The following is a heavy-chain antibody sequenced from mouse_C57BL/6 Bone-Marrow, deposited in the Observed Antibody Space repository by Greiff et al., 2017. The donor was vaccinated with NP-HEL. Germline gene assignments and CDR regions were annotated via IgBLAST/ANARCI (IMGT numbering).Heavy chain of an antibody. CDR2: IDPSDSYT. Sequence: QVQLQQPGAELVMPGASVKLSCKASGYTFTSYWMHWVKQRPGQGLEWIREIDPSDSYTNYNQKFKGKSTLTVDKSSSTAYMQLSSLTSEDSAVYYCARSLLITTLYYFDYWGQGTTLTVSS. V-gene: IGHV1-69*01. J-gene: IGHJ2*01. CDR3: ARSLLITTLYYFDY. CDR1: GYTFTSYW. D-gene: IGHD1-1*01.